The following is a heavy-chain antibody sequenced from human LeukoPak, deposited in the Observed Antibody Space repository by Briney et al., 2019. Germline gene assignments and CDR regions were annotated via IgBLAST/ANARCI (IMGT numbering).Heavy chain of an antibody. CDR1: GYTLTCYY. D-gene: IGHD3-9*01. CDR3: ARGTLRYFDF. Sequence: GASVKVSCKASGYTLTCYYMHWVRQAPGQGPEWMGVINPSGGSTTSYAQKIQGRVTMTRDTSMGTVTMELSSLRSEDTAVYYCARGTLRYFDFWGQGTLVTVSS. CDR2: INPSGGSTT. J-gene: IGHJ4*02. V-gene: IGHV1-46*01.